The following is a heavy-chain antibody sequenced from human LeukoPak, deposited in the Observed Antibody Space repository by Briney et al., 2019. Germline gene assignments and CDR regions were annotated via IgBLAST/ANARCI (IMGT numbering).Heavy chain of an antibody. J-gene: IGHJ4*02. D-gene: IGHD6-6*01. Sequence: GGSLRLSCAASGFTFSSYWMHWVRQAPGKGLVWVSRINGNGSSTDYADSVKDRFTISRDNAKNTLYLQMNSLRAEDTAVYYCARLSYRPESSIAARPYDYWGQGTLVTVSS. CDR3: ARLSYRPESSIAARPYDY. V-gene: IGHV3-74*01. CDR2: INGNGSST. CDR1: GFTFSSYW.